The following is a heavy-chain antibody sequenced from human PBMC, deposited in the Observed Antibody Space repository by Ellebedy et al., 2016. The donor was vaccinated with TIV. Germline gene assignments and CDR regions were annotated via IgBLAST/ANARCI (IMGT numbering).Heavy chain of an antibody. CDR3: AKDLQGYSGYTYFDY. J-gene: IGHJ4*02. CDR1: GGSFSGYY. Sequence: SETLSLTCAVYGGSFSGYYWSWIRQPPGKGLEWIREINHSGSTNYNPSLKSRVTISVDTSKNQFSLMLRSVTAADTAVYYCAKDLQGYSGYTYFDYWGQGTLVTVSS. D-gene: IGHD5-12*01. V-gene: IGHV4-34*01. CDR2: INHSGST.